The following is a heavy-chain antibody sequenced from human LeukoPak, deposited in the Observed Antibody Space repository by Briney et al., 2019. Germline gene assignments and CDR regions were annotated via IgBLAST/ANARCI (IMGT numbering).Heavy chain of an antibody. CDR3: ARDISGYDFWSGYNTYYYGMDV. Sequence: ASVTVSCKASGYTFTSYGISWVRQAPGQGLEWMGWISAYNGNTNYAQKLQGRVTMTTDTSTSTAYMELRSLRSDDTAVYYCARDISGYDFWSGYNTYYYGMDVWGQGTTVTVSS. CDR2: ISAYNGNT. J-gene: IGHJ6*02. CDR1: GYTFTSYG. V-gene: IGHV1-18*01. D-gene: IGHD3-3*01.